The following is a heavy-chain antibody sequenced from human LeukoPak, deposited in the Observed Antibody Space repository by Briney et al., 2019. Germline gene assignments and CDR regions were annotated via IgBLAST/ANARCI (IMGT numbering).Heavy chain of an antibody. D-gene: IGHD3-10*02. CDR1: GGTFSSYA. V-gene: IGHV1-69*13. CDR3: ARDKPPVGEPTPGMFGFDY. CDR2: IIPIFGTA. J-gene: IGHJ4*02. Sequence: GASVKVSCKASGGTFSSYAISWVRQAPGQGLEWMGGIIPIFGTANYAQKFQGRVTITADESTSTAYMELSSLRSEDTAVYYCARDKPPVGEPTPGMFGFDYWGQGTLVTVSS.